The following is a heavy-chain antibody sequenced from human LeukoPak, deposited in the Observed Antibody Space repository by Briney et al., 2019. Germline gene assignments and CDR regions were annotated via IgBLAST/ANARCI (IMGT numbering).Heavy chain of an antibody. CDR3: ARNPYFDGSGSYTLPIDY. J-gene: IGHJ4*02. D-gene: IGHD3-10*01. CDR1: GGSFSGYY. Sequence: PSETLSLTCAVYGGSFSGYYWSWIRQPPGKGLEWIGEINHSGSTNYNPSLKSRVTISVDTSKNQFSLKLSSVTAADTAVYYCARNPYFDGSGSYTLPIDYWGQGTLVTVSS. V-gene: IGHV4-34*01. CDR2: INHSGST.